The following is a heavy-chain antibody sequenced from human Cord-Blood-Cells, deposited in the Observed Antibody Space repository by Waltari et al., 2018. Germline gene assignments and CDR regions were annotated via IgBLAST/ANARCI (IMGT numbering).Heavy chain of an antibody. CDR1: GFTFSSYD. D-gene: IGHD2-15*01. V-gene: IGHV3-13*01. Sequence: EVQLVESGGGLVQPGGSLRLSCAASGFTFSSYDMHWVRQATGKGLVWVSAIGTAGDTYYPGSVKGRFTISRENAKNSLYLQMNSLRAGDTAVYYCARGRVGWSYFDYWGQGTLVTVSS. J-gene: IGHJ4*02. CDR3: ARGRVGWSYFDY. CDR2: IGTAGDT.